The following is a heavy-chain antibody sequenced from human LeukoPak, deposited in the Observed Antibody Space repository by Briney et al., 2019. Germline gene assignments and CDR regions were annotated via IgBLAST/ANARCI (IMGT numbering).Heavy chain of an antibody. Sequence: GGSLSLSFAGPGFPFSRYGMHWVRQAPGKGLEWVAVIWYDGSNKYYADSVKGRFTISRDNSKNTLYLQMNSLRAEDTAVYYCARELAPGAAAGRDYWCRGTLVTVSS. CDR1: GFPFSRYG. CDR2: IWYDGSNK. D-gene: IGHD6-13*01. V-gene: IGHV3-33*01. CDR3: ARELAPGAAAGRDY. J-gene: IGHJ4*02.